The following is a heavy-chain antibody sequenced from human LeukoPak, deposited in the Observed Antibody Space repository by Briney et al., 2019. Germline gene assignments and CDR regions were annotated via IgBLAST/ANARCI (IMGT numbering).Heavy chain of an antibody. CDR3: AKGSSGYFVDL. CDR2: IWYDGSNK. Sequence: GGSLRLSCAASGLTFSSYGMHWVRQAPGKGLEWVAVIWYDGSNKYYADSVKGRFTISRDNSKNTLYLQMNSLRAEDTALYYCAKGSSGYFVDLWGQGTLVTVSS. J-gene: IGHJ5*02. V-gene: IGHV3-33*06. D-gene: IGHD3-22*01. CDR1: GLTFSSYG.